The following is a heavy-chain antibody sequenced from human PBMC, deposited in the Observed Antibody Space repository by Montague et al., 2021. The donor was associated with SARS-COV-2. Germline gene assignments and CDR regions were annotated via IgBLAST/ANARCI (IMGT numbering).Heavy chain of an antibody. CDR3: AIGGDSAKCGI. D-gene: IGHD2-21*01. CDR1: GDSVSERY. Sequence: SETLSLTCTVSGDSVSERYLNWVRQAAGKGLEWIGFIHPYGDIHYNASLKSHVILLRDASKNQFSLALTSVTAADTAVYYCAIGGDSAKCGIWGRGTLVTVSS. J-gene: IGHJ3*02. CDR2: IHPYGDI. V-gene: IGHV4-4*07.